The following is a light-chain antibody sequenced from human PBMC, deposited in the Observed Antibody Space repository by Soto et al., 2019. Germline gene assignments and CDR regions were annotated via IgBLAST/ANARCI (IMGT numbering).Light chain of an antibody. CDR2: EVS. Sequence: QSALTQPPSASGSPGQSVTISCTGSSSDLGGYSYVSWYQQHPGKAPKLMIYEVSKRPSGVPDLFSGSKSGSTASLTVSGLQAEDEADYYCSSYAGSNNVVFGGGTKLTVL. J-gene: IGLJ2*01. CDR3: SSYAGSNNVV. CDR1: SSDLGGYSY. V-gene: IGLV2-8*01.